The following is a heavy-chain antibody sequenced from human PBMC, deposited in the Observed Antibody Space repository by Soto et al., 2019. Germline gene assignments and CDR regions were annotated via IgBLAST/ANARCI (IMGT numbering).Heavy chain of an antibody. V-gene: IGHV1-69*06. Sequence: SVKVSCKASGGTFSSYAISWVRQAPGQGLEWMGGITPIFGTANYAQKFQGRVTITADKSTSTAYMELSSLRSEDTAVYYCAREAIRYFDWLLSRNYYYYGMDVWGQGTTVTVSS. J-gene: IGHJ6*02. CDR3: AREAIRYFDWLLSRNYYYYGMDV. D-gene: IGHD3-9*01. CDR1: GGTFSSYA. CDR2: ITPIFGTA.